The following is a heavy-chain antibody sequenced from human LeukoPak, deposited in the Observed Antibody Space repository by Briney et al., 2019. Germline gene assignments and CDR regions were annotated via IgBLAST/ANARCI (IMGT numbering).Heavy chain of an antibody. CDR2: SNGDGSST. Sequence: GGSLRLSCAASGFTFSNYAMSWVRQTPGQGLVRVSSSNGDGSSTVSADSVKGRFTISRDNAMNTLYLQMNSLRAEDTAVYYCARDLRSPSDTNIAIDYWGQGTLVSVSS. J-gene: IGHJ4*02. CDR1: GFTFSNYA. V-gene: IGHV3-74*01. CDR3: ARDLRSPSDTNIAIDY.